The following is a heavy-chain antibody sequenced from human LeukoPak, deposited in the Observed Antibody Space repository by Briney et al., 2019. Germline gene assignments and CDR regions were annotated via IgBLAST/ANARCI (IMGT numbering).Heavy chain of an antibody. CDR3: AEDLRFGEQR. CDR1: GFTFNNYA. D-gene: IGHD3-10*01. J-gene: IGHJ4*02. CDR2: ISGGGFAT. Sequence: GGSLRLSCAASGFTFNNYAMSWVRQAPGKGLEWVSAISGGGFATYYADSVKGRFTVSRDNSKNTLYLQMNSLRAEDTAMYYCAEDLRFGEQRGGQGTLVTVSS. V-gene: IGHV3-23*01.